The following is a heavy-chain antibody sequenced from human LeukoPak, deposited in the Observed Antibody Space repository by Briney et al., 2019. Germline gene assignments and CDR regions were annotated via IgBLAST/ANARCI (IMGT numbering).Heavy chain of an antibody. CDR1: GYTFTSYY. CDR3: ARDLIDYGDYFGY. CDR2: INPSGGST. D-gene: IGHD4-17*01. Sequence: ASVKVSCKASGYTFTSYYMHWVRQAPGQGLEWMGIINPSGGSTSYAQKFQGRVTMTTDTSTSTAYMELRSLRSDDTAVYYCARDLIDYGDYFGYWGQGTLVTVSS. V-gene: IGHV1-46*01. J-gene: IGHJ4*02.